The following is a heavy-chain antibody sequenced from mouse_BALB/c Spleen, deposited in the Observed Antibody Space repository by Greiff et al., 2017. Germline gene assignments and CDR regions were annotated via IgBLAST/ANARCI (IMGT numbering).Heavy chain of an antibody. CDR3: TREGYGKEAWFAY. Sequence: EVKLEESGGGLVKPGGSLKLSCAASGFTFSSYTMSWVRQTPEKRLEWVATISSGGSYTYYPDSVKGRFTISRDNAKNTLYLQMSSLKSEDTAMYYCTREGYGKEAWFAYWGQGTLVTVSA. J-gene: IGHJ3*01. V-gene: IGHV5-6-4*01. CDR2: ISSGGSYT. D-gene: IGHD2-1*01. CDR1: GFTFSSYT.